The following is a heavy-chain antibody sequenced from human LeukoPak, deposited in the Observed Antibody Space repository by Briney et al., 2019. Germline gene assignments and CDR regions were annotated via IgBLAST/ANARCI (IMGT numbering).Heavy chain of an antibody. D-gene: IGHD2-2*01. V-gene: IGHV4-59*08. Sequence: SEPLSLTCTVSGRSISSYYWSWIRQAPGKGLEWIGYIYYSGTTSHNPSLKSRVTILVDTSKNQFSLKLSSVTAADTAVYYCARHERYASLDHALDIWGQGTMVTVSS. CDR3: ARHERYASLDHALDI. J-gene: IGHJ3*02. CDR1: GRSISSYY. CDR2: IYYSGTT.